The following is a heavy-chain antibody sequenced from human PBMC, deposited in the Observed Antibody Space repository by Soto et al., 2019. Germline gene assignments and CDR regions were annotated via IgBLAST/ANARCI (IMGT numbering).Heavy chain of an antibody. CDR2: IYYSGST. V-gene: IGHV4-39*01. Sequence: QLQLQESGPGLVKPSETLSLTCTVSGGSISSSSYYWGWIRQPPGKGLEWIGSIYYSGSTYYNPSLKRRVAISVDTSKNQFSLKLSSVTAADTAVYYCARHGGYCSGGGCYWYYYYYMDVWGKGTTVTVSS. CDR1: GGSISSSSYY. D-gene: IGHD2-15*01. CDR3: ARHGGYCSGGGCYWYYYYYMDV. J-gene: IGHJ6*03.